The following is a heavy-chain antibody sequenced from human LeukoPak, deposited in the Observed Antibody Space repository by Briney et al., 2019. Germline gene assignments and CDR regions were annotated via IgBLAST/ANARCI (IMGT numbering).Heavy chain of an antibody. J-gene: IGHJ5*02. V-gene: IGHV4-34*01. D-gene: IGHD3-3*01. CDR1: GGSFSGYY. Sequence: SETLSLTCAVYGGSFSGYYWSWIRQPPGKGXXXXXXXXXXXXXXXXPSLKSRVTISVDTSKNQFSLKLSSVTAADTAVYYCARVRGATYXFWSGYSPIWRNVNWFDPWGQGTLVTVSS. CDR2: XXXXXXX. CDR3: ARVRGATYXFWSGYSPIWRNVNWFDP.